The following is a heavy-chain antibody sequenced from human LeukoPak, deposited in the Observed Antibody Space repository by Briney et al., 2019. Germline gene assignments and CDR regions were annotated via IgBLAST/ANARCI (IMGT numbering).Heavy chain of an antibody. CDR3: ANLVGRQLRHFDY. J-gene: IGHJ4*02. CDR2: ISGSGGST. CDR1: GFTFSSYA. V-gene: IGHV3-23*01. D-gene: IGHD1-7*01. Sequence: GGSLRLSCAASGFTFSSYAMSWVRQAPGKGLERVSAISGSGGSTYYADSVKGRFTISRVNSKNTLYLQMNSLRAEDTAVYYCANLVGRQLRHFDYWGQGTLVTVSS.